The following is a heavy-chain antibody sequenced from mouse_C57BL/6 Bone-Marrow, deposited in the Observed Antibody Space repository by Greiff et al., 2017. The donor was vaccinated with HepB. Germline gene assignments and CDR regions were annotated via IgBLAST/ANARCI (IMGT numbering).Heavy chain of an antibody. Sequence: QVQLQQSGPELVKPGASVKISCKASGYAFSSSWMNWVKQRPGKGLEWIGRIYPGDGDTNYNGKFKGKATLTADKSSSTAYMQLSSLTSEDSAVYFCARGYYGSSKGFAYWGQGTLVTVSA. CDR2: IYPGDGDT. V-gene: IGHV1-82*01. CDR3: ARGYYGSSKGFAY. J-gene: IGHJ3*01. CDR1: GYAFSSSW. D-gene: IGHD1-1*01.